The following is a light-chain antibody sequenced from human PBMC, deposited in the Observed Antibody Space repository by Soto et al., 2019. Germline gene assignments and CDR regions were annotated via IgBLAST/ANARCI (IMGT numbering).Light chain of an antibody. CDR3: AAWDDSLNGLV. V-gene: IGLV1-44*01. Sequence: QSALTQPPSASGTPGQKDTISCSGSSSNIGPNAVNWYQQLPGTAPKLLLYNNNQRPSGVSDRFSGSKSGTSASLAISGLQSDDEADYHCAAWDDSLNGLVFGTGTKLTVL. CDR1: SSNIGPNA. CDR2: NNN. J-gene: IGLJ1*01.